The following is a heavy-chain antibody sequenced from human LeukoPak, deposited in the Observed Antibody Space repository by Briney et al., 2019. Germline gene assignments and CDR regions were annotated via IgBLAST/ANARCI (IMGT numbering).Heavy chain of an antibody. CDR2: IYYSGST. D-gene: IGHD1/OR15-1a*01. J-gene: IGHJ5*02. Sequence: KSSETLSLTCTVSGGSISSSSYYWGWIRQPPGKGLEWIGSIYYSGSTYYNPSLKSRVTISVDTSKNQFSLKLSSVTAADTAVYYCARGGPNWNNVVWFDPWGQGTLVTVSS. V-gene: IGHV4-39*07. CDR3: ARGGPNWNNVVWFDP. CDR1: GGSISSSSYY.